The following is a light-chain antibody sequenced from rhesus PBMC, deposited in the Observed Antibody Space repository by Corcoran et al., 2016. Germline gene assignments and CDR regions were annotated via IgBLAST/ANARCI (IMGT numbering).Light chain of an antibody. CDR3: LQHNIYPFT. V-gene: IGKV1-28*01. CDR2: AAY. J-gene: IGKJ3*01. CDR1: QGISSY. Sequence: DIQMTQSPSSLSASVGDTVTITCRARQGISSYLNWVQQKPGKAPKLLINAAYILESGVPSRVSGSGSGTEFTPTISSLQHEDFAAYYCLQHNIYPFTFGPGTKLDIK.